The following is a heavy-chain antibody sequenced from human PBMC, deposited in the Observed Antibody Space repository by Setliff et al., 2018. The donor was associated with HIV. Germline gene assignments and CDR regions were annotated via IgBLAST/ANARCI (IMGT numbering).Heavy chain of an antibody. CDR3: TPTDYGGSDY. CDR1: GFRFRDYA. CDR2: IRSKAYGGTI. D-gene: IGHD3-10*01. J-gene: IGHJ4*02. V-gene: IGHV3-49*04. Sequence: GGSLRLSCLGSGFRFRDYAMSWVRQAPGKGLEWVGFIRSKAYGGTIEYAASVKGRFTISRDDSKSIAYLQMNSLKTEDTAVYYCTPTDYGGSDYWGQGTLVTASS.